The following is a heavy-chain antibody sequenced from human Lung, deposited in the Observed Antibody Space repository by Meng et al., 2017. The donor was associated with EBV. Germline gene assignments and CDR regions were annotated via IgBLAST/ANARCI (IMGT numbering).Heavy chain of an antibody. CDR1: GFSLRTSGGG. CDR3: ARAAARPSDWFDP. D-gene: IGHD6-6*01. V-gene: IGHV2-5*02. CDR2: IYGDDEK. Sequence: TLKESGPTLVKPTQTLPLTCIFAGFSLRTSGGGVGWIRQPPGKALECLAIIYGDDEKRYSPSLESRLTVTKDTSKNQVVLTMTNMVPVDTATYYCARAAARPSDWFDPWGQGTLVTVSS. J-gene: IGHJ5*02.